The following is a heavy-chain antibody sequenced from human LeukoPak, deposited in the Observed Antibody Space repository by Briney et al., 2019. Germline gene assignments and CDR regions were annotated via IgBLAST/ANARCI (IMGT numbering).Heavy chain of an antibody. CDR2: IYDSGST. D-gene: IGHD4-17*01. J-gene: IGHJ4*02. Sequence: SETLSLTCTVSGGSIRSSYYYWGWIRQPPGKGLEWIGSIYDSGSTYYNPSLKSRVTISVDTSKNQFSLKLNSVTAADTAVYYCARDYGDHAFDHWGQGTLVTVTS. V-gene: IGHV4-39*01. CDR1: GGSIRSSYYY. CDR3: ARDYGDHAFDH.